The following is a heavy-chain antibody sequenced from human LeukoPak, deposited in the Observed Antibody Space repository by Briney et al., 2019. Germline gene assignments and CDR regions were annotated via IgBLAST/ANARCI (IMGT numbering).Heavy chain of an antibody. CDR3: AKDPLPWRGITFGGVIVTPGY. V-gene: IGHV3-23*01. CDR2: XSGSGGNT. Sequence: SAXSGSGGNTYYAASVNAPFTISRDNSKNTLYLQMTSLRAEDTAVYYCAKDPLPWRGITFGGVIVTPGYWGQGTLVTVSS. J-gene: IGHJ4*02. D-gene: IGHD3-16*02.